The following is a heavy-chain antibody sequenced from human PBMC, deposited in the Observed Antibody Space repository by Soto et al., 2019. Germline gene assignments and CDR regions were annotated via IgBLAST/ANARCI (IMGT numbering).Heavy chain of an antibody. CDR2: INHSGST. D-gene: IGHD3-3*01. V-gene: IGHV4-31*03. J-gene: IGHJ6*02. Sequence: QVQLQESGPGLVKPSQTLSLTCTVSGGSISSGGYYWSWIRQPPGKGLEGIGEINHSGSTNYNPSLKSRVTISVDTSKNQFSLKLSSVTAADTAVYYCARDRGSGYFHYYYYGMDVWGQGTTVTVSS. CDR3: ARDRGSGYFHYYYYGMDV. CDR1: GGSISSGGYY.